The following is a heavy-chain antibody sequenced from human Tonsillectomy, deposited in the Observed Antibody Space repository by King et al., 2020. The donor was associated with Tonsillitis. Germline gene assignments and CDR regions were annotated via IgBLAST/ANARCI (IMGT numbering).Heavy chain of an antibody. D-gene: IGHD6-19*01. J-gene: IGHJ4*02. V-gene: IGHV2-70*04. CDR2: IDWDDDK. Sequence: ITLKESGPALVKPTQTLTLTCTFSGFSLSTSGMRVRWIRQPPGKALEWLARIDWDDDKFYSTSLKTRLTISKDTSKNQVVLTMTNMDPVDTATYYCARTSVAGLYYFDFWGQGTLVTVSS. CDR3: ARTSVAGLYYFDF. CDR1: GFSLSTSGMR.